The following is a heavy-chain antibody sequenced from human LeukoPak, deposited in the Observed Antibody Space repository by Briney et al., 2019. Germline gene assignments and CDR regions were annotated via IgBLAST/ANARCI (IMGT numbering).Heavy chain of an antibody. CDR1: GFTFSVYS. CDR3: ARDWYTAERWTIYYSYYIDV. D-gene: IGHD4-23*01. V-gene: IGHV3-21*01. J-gene: IGHJ6*03. CDR2: ITTSSSDM. Sequence: GGSLRLSCAASGFTFSVYSMNWVHQAPGKGLEWVSSITTSSSDMYYADSVKGRFTISRDNAKSSLFLQMNSLRAEDTAVYYCARDWYTAERWTIYYSYYIDVWGKGTTVTVSS.